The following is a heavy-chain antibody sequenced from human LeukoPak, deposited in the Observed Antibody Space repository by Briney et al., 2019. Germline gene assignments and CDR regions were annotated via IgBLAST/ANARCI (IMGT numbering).Heavy chain of an antibody. CDR3: ARAELELLRGLGYMDV. CDR1: GYTFTSYG. V-gene: IGHV1-18*01. D-gene: IGHD1-7*01. Sequence: VASVKVPCKASGYTFTSYGISWVRQAPGQGLEWMGWISAYNGNTNYAQKLQGRVTMTTDTSTSTAYMELRSLRSDDTAVYYRARAELELLRGLGYMDVWGKGATVTVSS. CDR2: ISAYNGNT. J-gene: IGHJ6*03.